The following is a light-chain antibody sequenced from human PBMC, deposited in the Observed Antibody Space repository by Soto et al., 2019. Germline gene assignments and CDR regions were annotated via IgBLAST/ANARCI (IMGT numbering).Light chain of an antibody. V-gene: IGLV1-44*01. CDR1: SSNIGSNT. CDR2: SNN. Sequence: QSVLTQPPSASGTPGQRVTISCSGSSSNIGSNTVNWYQQLPGTAPKLLICSNNQRPSGVPDRFSGSKSGTSASLAISGLXSEDEAVYYCAAWDDSLNGYVFGTGTKVTVL. J-gene: IGLJ1*01. CDR3: AAWDDSLNGYV.